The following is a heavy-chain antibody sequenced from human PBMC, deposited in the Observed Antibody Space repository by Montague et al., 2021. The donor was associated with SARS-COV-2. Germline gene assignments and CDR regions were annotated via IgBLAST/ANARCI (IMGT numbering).Heavy chain of an antibody. CDR1: GDSVSADNTT. V-gene: IGHV6-1*01. CDR2: TYFRSKWYN. CDR3: GRGFAPAGTFDF. Sequence: CAISGDSVSADNTTWNWVRQSPSGDLEWLGRTYFRSKWYNDYAVSVKSRITINPDTSKNQFSLQLKSVTPKDTAIYFCGRGFAPAGTFDFWGQGTLVTVSS. D-gene: IGHD6-13*01. J-gene: IGHJ4*02.